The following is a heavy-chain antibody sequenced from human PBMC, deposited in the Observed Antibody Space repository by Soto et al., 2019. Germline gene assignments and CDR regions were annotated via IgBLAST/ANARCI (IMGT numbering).Heavy chain of an antibody. CDR2: ISYDGSNK. D-gene: IGHD6-19*01. Sequence: ESGGGVVQPGRSLRLSCAASGFTFSSYGMHWVRQAPGKGLEWGAVISYDGSNKYYADSVKGRFTISRDNSKNTLYLQMNSLRAEDTAVYYCSGDSSGWHLDYWGQGTLVTVSS. J-gene: IGHJ4*02. V-gene: IGHV3-30*03. CDR3: SGDSSGWHLDY. CDR1: GFTFSSYG.